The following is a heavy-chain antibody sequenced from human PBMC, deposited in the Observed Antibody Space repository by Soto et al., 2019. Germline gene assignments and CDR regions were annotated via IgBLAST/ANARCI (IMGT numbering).Heavy chain of an antibody. V-gene: IGHV1-8*01. Sequence: ASVKVSCKASGYTFTSYDINWVRQATGQGLEWMGWMNPNSGNTGYAQKFQGRVTMTRNTSINTAYMEMSSLRSEDTAVYYCARGSIGWGSDYYYYYAIDVWGQGTMVTVSS. CDR3: ARGSIGWGSDYYYYYAIDV. CDR1: GYTFTSYD. J-gene: IGHJ6*02. D-gene: IGHD3-16*01. CDR2: MNPNSGNT.